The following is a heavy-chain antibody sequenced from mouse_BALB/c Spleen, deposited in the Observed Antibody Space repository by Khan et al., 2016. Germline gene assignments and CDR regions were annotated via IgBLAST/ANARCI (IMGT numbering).Heavy chain of an antibody. CDR1: GDSINSNY. J-gene: IGHJ4*01. CDR3: ARYGRDAMDY. CDR2: ISYSGST. V-gene: IGHV3-8*02. D-gene: IGHD1-1*01. Sequence: EMQLVESGPSLVQPSQTLSLTCSVTGDSINSNYWNWIRKFPGNKLEYMGYISYSGSTYYNPSLKSRISITRDTSKNQYYLQLNSVTTEDTATYYCARYGRDAMDYWGQGTSVTVSS.